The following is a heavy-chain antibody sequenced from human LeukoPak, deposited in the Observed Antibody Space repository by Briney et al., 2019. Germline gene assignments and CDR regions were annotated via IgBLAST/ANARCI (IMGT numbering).Heavy chain of an antibody. CDR1: GFTFSNYA. CDR2: ISSRGDST. D-gene: IGHD1-14*01. J-gene: IGHJ4*02. CDR3: AKGPRPDITVAHTVEN. Sequence: PGGSLRLSCAASGFTFSNYAMSWVRQAPGRGPERVSTISSRGDSTYDADSVKGRFTISRDNSKNSLYLQMNSVRAEDTAVYYCAKGPRPDITVAHTVENWGQGTLVIVSS. V-gene: IGHV3-23*01.